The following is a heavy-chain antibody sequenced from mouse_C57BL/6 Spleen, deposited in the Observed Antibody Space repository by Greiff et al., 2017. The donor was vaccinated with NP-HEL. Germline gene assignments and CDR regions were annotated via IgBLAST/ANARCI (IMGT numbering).Heavy chain of an antibody. V-gene: IGHV1-52*01. D-gene: IGHD3-3*01. J-gene: IGHJ2*01. Sequence: QVQLKQPGAELVRPGSSVKLSCKASGYTFTSYWMHWVKQRPIQGLEWIGNIDPSDSETHYNQKFKDKATLTVDKSSSTAYMQLSSLTSEDSAVYYCARSALAGGYYFDYWGQGTTLTVSS. CDR3: ARSALAGGYYFDY. CDR2: IDPSDSET. CDR1: GYTFTSYW.